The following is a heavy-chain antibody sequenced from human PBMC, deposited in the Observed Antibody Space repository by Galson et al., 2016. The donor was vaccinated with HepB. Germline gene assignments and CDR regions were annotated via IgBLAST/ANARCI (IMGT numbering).Heavy chain of an antibody. D-gene: IGHD3-16*01. CDR1: GFTVRSNY. J-gene: IGHJ4*02. CDR3: ASAPTLGY. Sequence: SLRLSCAASGFTVRSNYMSWVRQAPGKGLKWVSVIYSGGSTYYTDSVKGRFTISRDSSKNTPYLQMNSLRAEDTAVYYCASAPTLGYWGQGTLVTVSS. CDR2: IYSGGST. V-gene: IGHV3-53*01.